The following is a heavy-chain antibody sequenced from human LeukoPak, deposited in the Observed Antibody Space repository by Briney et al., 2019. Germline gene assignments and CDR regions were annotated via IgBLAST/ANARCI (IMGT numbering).Heavy chain of an antibody. CDR1: GYTFTGYY. Sequence: ASVKVSCKASGYTFTGYYMHWVRQAPGQGLEWMGWINPNSGDTNYTQKFQGRVTMTRDTSISTAYMDLSSLRSDDTAVYYCTSRQLPYNFDYWGQGTLVTVSS. CDR3: TSRQLPYNFDY. D-gene: IGHD1-1*01. V-gene: IGHV1-2*02. J-gene: IGHJ4*02. CDR2: INPNSGDT.